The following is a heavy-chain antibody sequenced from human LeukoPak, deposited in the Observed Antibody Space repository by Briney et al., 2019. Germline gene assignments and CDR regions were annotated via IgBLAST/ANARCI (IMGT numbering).Heavy chain of an antibody. V-gene: IGHV1-2*02. Sequence: ASVKVSCKSSGYTFINYYIHWVRQAPGQGLEWMGWINPNSGGTNYAQKFQGRVTMTRDTSISTAYMELSRLRSDDPAVYYCASQCPWEILGVFDYWGQGTLVTVSS. J-gene: IGHJ4*02. CDR2: INPNSGGT. D-gene: IGHD3-10*01. CDR3: ASQCPWEILGVFDY. CDR1: GYTFINYY.